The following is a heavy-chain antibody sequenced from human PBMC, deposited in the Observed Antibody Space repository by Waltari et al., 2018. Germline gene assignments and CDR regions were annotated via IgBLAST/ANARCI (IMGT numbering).Heavy chain of an antibody. CDR3: ARGAPSVTNYAN. Sequence: QVQLQESGPGLVQPSETLSLTCAVSGDSIISHYYLWIRQPPGKGLEWIGFIHSSGSTNYNPSLRSRVTMSMDTSKNEFSLRLTYVTSADTAVYYCARGAPSVTNYANWGRGTLVTVFS. J-gene: IGHJ1*01. D-gene: IGHD4-17*01. CDR2: IHSSGST. V-gene: IGHV4-59*11. CDR1: GDSIISHY.